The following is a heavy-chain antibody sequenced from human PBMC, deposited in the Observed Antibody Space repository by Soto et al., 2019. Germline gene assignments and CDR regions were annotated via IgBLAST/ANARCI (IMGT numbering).Heavy chain of an antibody. CDR1: GLTFSSYV. D-gene: IGHD2-2*01. V-gene: IGHV3-23*01. CDR3: AKESTSGTTLDY. J-gene: IGHJ4*02. Sequence: EVQLLASGGGLVQPGGSLRLSCAASGLTFSSYVITWVRQAPGKGLEWVSAITGSGVSTYYADSVKGRFTISRDNSRNTLYLQMNSLRAEDTAVFYCAKESTSGTTLDYWGQGTLVTVSS. CDR2: ITGSGVST.